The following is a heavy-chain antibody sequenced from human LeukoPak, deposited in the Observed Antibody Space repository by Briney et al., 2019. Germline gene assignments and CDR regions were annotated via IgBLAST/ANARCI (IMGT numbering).Heavy chain of an antibody. Sequence: GGSLRLSCAASGFSFNSYAMNLVRQAPGKGLESVSAISGSSSSTYYADSVKGRFTISRDNSKNTLYLQMNSLRAEDTAVYYCAKVRMITMIAYDAFDIWGQGTMVTVSS. D-gene: IGHD3-22*01. J-gene: IGHJ3*02. V-gene: IGHV3-23*01. CDR2: ISGSSSST. CDR1: GFSFNSYA. CDR3: AKVRMITMIAYDAFDI.